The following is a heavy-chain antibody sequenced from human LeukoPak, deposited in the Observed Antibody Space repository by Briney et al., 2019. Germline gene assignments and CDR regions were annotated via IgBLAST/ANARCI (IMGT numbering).Heavy chain of an antibody. Sequence: LTGGSLRLSCAASGFTFSSYDMHWVRHATGKGLEWVSAIGTAGDTYYPGSVKGRFTISRENAKNSLYLQMNSLRAGDTAVYYCARAIAVAGNYYYYGMDVWGQGTTVTVSS. CDR3: ARAIAVAGNYYYYGMDV. CDR2: IGTAGDT. J-gene: IGHJ6*02. CDR1: GFTFSSYD. D-gene: IGHD6-19*01. V-gene: IGHV3-13*01.